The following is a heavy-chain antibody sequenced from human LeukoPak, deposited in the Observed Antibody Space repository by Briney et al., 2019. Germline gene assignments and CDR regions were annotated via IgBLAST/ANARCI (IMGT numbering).Heavy chain of an antibody. D-gene: IGHD3-22*01. V-gene: IGHV3-21*01. Sequence: GGSLRPSCAASGFSFNIYTMNWVRQAPGKGLEWVSSISSSGSYISQADSLKGRFTISRDNAQNSLYLQMNSLRAEDTAVYYCARGALYDSSGNRYFQPWGQGTLVTVSS. CDR2: ISSSGSYI. CDR1: GFSFNIYT. J-gene: IGHJ1*01. CDR3: ARGALYDSSGNRYFQP.